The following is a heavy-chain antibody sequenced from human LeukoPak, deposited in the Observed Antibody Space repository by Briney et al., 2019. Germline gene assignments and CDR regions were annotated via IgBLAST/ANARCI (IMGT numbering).Heavy chain of an antibody. J-gene: IGHJ5*02. CDR3: ARVNYYDSSGTDWFDP. CDR2: IYYSGST. D-gene: IGHD3-22*01. Sequence: PSETLSLTCTVSGGSISSGGYCWSWIRQHPGKGLEWIGYIYYSGSTNYNPSLKSRVTISVDTSKNQFSLKLSSVTAADTAVYYCARVNYYDSSGTDWFDPWGQGTLVTVSS. V-gene: IGHV4-31*03. CDR1: GGSISSGGYC.